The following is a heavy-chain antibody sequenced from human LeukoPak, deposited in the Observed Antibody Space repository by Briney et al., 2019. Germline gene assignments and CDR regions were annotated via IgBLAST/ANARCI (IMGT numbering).Heavy chain of an antibody. CDR3: ARDRYCTNGVCFGLFDP. D-gene: IGHD2-8*01. CDR1: GYTFTSYG. CDR2: INPNSGGT. Sequence: ASVKVSCKASGYTFTSYGISWVRQAPGQGLEWMGWINPNSGGTNYAQKFQGRVTMTRDTSISTAYMELSRLRSDDTAVYYCARDRYCTNGVCFGLFDPWGQGTLVTVSS. J-gene: IGHJ5*02. V-gene: IGHV1-2*02.